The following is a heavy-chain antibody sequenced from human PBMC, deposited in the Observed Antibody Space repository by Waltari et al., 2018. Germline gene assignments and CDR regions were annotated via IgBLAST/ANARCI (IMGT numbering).Heavy chain of an antibody. CDR2: ISSSSSFI. V-gene: IGHV3-21*01. J-gene: IGHJ4*02. CDR1: GFTFSAYT. CDR3: VRSDYGDYVGGYY. D-gene: IGHD4-17*01. Sequence: EVQLVESGGGLVKTGGSLRLSGSASGFTFSAYTMSWVRQTPGKGLEWVSSISSSSSFIYYADSVKGRFTISRDNAKNSLFLQMNSLRAEDTSVYYCVRSDYGDYVGGYYWGQGTVVTVSS.